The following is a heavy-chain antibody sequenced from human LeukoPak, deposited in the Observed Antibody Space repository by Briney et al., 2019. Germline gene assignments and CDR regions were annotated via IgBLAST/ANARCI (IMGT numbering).Heavy chain of an antibody. D-gene: IGHD1/OR15-1a*01. CDR2: ISYNGDS. Sequence: SETLSLTCSVSGASIRGYFWSWIRQSPGKGLEWIGYISYNGDSDRNPSLKSRVTISLDMSKSQFSLKVRSVTAADSAVYYCARQRASGTWWFDLWGQGTLVTVSS. CDR1: GASIRGYF. CDR3: ARQRASGTWWFDL. V-gene: IGHV4-59*08. J-gene: IGHJ5*02.